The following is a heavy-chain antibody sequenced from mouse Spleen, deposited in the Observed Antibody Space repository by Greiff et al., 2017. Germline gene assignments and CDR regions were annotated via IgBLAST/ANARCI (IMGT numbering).Heavy chain of an antibody. CDR1: GFTFSSYA. Sequence: EVQVVESGGGLVKPGGSLKLSCAASGFTFSSYAMSWVRQTPEKRLEWVATISSGGSYTYYPDSVKGRFTISRDNAKNTLYLQMSSLRSEDTAMYYCARAYYGIWYFDVWGAGTTVTVSS. V-gene: IGHV5-9-3*01. J-gene: IGHJ1*01. D-gene: IGHD2-10*01. CDR3: ARAYYGIWYFDV. CDR2: ISSGGSYT.